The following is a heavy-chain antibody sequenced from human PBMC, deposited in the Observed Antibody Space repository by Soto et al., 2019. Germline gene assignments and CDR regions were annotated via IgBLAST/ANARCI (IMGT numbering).Heavy chain of an antibody. CDR1: GFTFGSYA. J-gene: IGHJ4*02. CDR3: AKDQAGTVTQFDY. D-gene: IGHD4-17*01. V-gene: IGHV3-23*01. CDR2: ISGSGGST. Sequence: EVQLLESGGGLVQPGGSLRLSCAASGFTFGSYAMSWVRQAPGKGLEWVSAISGSGGSTYYADSVKGRFTISRDNSKNTLYLQMNSLRAEDTAVYYCAKDQAGTVTQFDYWGQGTLVTVSS.